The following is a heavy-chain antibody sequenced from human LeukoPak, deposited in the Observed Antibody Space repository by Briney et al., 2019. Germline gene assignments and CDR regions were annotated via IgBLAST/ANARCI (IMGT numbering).Heavy chain of an antibody. Sequence: SETLSLTCTVSGGSISSYYWSWVRQPPGKGLEWIAYIYYSGTTDYNPSLRSRVTISVDTSKNQFSLKLSSVTAADTAVYYRARHDDYSRTFDIWGQGTLVTVSS. D-gene: IGHD4-11*01. CDR1: GGSISSYY. CDR3: ARHDDYSRTFDI. J-gene: IGHJ3*02. V-gene: IGHV4-59*08. CDR2: IYYSGTT.